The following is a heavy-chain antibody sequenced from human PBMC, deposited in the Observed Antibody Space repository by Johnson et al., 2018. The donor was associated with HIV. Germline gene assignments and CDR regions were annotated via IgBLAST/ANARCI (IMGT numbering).Heavy chain of an antibody. Sequence: EVQLVESGGGLIQPGGSLRLSCAASGFTVSSNYMSWVRQAPGKGLEWVSVIYSGGSGGSTYYVDSVKGRFTISRDNSKNTLYLQMNSLRDEDTALYYCARGFYSSSWYGAFEIWGQGTMVPVSS. CDR2: IYSGGSGGST. CDR3: ARGFYSSSWYGAFEI. CDR1: GFTVSSNY. D-gene: IGHD6-13*01. J-gene: IGHJ3*02. V-gene: IGHV3-53*01.